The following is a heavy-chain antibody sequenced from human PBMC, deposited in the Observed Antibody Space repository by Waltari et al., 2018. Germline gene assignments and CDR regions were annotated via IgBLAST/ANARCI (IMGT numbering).Heavy chain of an antibody. J-gene: IGHJ6*03. CDR1: GGSFSGYY. V-gene: IGHV4-34*01. CDR3: ASGLGIAAAGTRGYMDV. Sequence: QVQLQQWGAGLLKPSETLSLTCAVYGGSFSGYYWSWIRQPPGKGLEWIGEINHSGSTNYNPSLKSRVTISVDTSKNHFSLKLSSVTAADTAVYYCASGLGIAAAGTRGYMDVWGKGTTVTVSS. CDR2: INHSGST. D-gene: IGHD6-13*01.